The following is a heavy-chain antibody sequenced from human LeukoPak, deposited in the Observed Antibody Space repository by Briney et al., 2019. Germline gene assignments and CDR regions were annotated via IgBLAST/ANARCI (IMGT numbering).Heavy chain of an antibody. CDR3: ARAGDLGELSTFRDYFDY. D-gene: IGHD3-16*02. J-gene: IGHJ4*02. CDR2: IIPIFGTA. V-gene: IGHV1-69*13. CDR1: GYTFTSYA. Sequence: GASVRVSCKASGYTFTSYAISWVRQAPGQGLEWMGGIIPIFGTANYAQKFQGRVTITADESTSTAYMELSSLRSEDTAVYYCARAGDLGELSTFRDYFDYWGQGTLVTVSS.